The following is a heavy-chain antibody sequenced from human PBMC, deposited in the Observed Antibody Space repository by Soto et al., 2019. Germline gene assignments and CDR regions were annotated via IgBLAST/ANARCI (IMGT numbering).Heavy chain of an antibody. Sequence: GASVKVSCKVPGYTLTELSMRCVRQAPGKGLEWMGGFDPEDGETIYAQKFQGRVTMTEDTSTDTAYMELSSLRSEDTAVYYCATSTEGNSPNWWNYVSRSFHLKKPTYLDYWGQGTLVTVSS. V-gene: IGHV1-24*01. J-gene: IGHJ4*02. D-gene: IGHD1-7*01. CDR2: FDPEDGET. CDR3: ATSTEGNSPNWWNYVSRSFHLKKPTYLDY. CDR1: GYTLTELS.